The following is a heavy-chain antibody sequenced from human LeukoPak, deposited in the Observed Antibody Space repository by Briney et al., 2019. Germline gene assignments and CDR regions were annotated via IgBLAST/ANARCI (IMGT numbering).Heavy chain of an antibody. V-gene: IGHV5-51*01. J-gene: IGHJ6*02. D-gene: IGHD2-15*01. Sequence: KDGESLKISCKGSGYNFTTYWIARVRQMPGKGLEWMGIIYPGDSDTRYSPSFQGQVTISADKSISSTYLQWASLKASDTAMYYCARQECSGGICYDYYYGLDVWGQGTTVTVSS. CDR3: ARQECSGGICYDYYYGLDV. CDR2: IYPGDSDT. CDR1: GYNFTTYW.